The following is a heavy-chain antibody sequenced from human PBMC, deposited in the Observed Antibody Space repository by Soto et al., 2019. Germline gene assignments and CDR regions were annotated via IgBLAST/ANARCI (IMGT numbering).Heavy chain of an antibody. CDR3: ARRRRDSSSWYYFDY. V-gene: IGHV1-69*13. J-gene: IGHJ4*02. Sequence: GASVKVSCKASGGTFSSYAISWVRQAPGQGLEWMGGIIPIFGTANYAQKFQGRVTITADESTSTAYMELSSLRSEDTAVYYCARRRRDSSSWYYFDYWGQGTLVTVSS. D-gene: IGHD6-13*01. CDR2: IIPIFGTA. CDR1: GGTFSSYA.